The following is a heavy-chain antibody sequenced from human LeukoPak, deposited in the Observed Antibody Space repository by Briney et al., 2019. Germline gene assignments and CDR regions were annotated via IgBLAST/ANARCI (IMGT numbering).Heavy chain of an antibody. CDR3: ARSGDSSGSAAFDI. J-gene: IGHJ3*02. D-gene: IGHD3-22*01. V-gene: IGHV1-18*01. Sequence: ASVEVSCKASGYTFSSYGISWVRQAPGQGLEWMGWISPYNGNTNNAQKLQGRVTMTTDTSTSTAYMELRSLRSDDTAVYYCARSGDSSGSAAFDIWGQGTMVTVSS. CDR2: ISPYNGNT. CDR1: GYTFSSYG.